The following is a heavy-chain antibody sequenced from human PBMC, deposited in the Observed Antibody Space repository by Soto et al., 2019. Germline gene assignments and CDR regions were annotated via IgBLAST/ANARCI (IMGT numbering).Heavy chain of an antibody. CDR3: ARDGNSGFH. CDR1: GFTFSSYG. Sequence: QVQLVESGGGVVQPGRSLRLSCAASGFTFSSYGMHWVRQAPGKGLEWVELMSYDESVKYYADSVKGRFTGSRDNSKNTVYLQMNRLRAEDTAVYYCARDGNSGFHWGQGTLVTVSS. CDR2: MSYDESVK. J-gene: IGHJ4*02. D-gene: IGHD1-1*01. V-gene: IGHV3-30*03.